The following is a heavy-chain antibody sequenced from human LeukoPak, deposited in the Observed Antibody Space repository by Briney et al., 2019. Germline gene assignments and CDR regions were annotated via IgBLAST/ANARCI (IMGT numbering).Heavy chain of an antibody. D-gene: IGHD3-22*01. CDR2: ISGSGLST. J-gene: IGHJ4*02. CDR1: GFTFSNYA. Sequence: PGGSLRLSCAASGFTFSNYAMSWVRQAPGKGLEWVSAISGSGLSTYYADSVKGRFTISRDNSKNTLYLQMNSLRADDTAIYYCAKDPSQYYYDSSASFDYWGQGTLVTVSS. V-gene: IGHV3-23*01. CDR3: AKDPSQYYYDSSASFDY.